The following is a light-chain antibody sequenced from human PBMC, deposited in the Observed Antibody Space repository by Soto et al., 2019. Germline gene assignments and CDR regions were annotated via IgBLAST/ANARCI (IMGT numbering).Light chain of an antibody. CDR1: QSVGYS. CDR2: DAS. Sequence: ENVLTHSPGTLSLSPGARATLSCRASQSVGYSLAWYQQRPGQAPTLLISDASTRAPGIPDRFSGSGSGTDFTLTISGLQPEDYALYYCQQYGPSLITFGQGTRLEIK. CDR3: QQYGPSLIT. V-gene: IGKV3-20*01. J-gene: IGKJ5*01.